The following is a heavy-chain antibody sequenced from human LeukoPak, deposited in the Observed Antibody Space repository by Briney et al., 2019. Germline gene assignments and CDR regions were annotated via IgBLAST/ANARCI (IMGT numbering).Heavy chain of an antibody. Sequence: SETLSLTCTVSGGSISSGDYYWSWIRQPPGKGLEWIGYIYFSGTTYYNPSLKSRVTISVDTSKNQFSLKLSSVTAADTAVYYCASLTYPYSARGDDYWGQGTLVTVSS. CDR1: GGSISSGDYY. J-gene: IGHJ4*02. CDR2: IYFSGTT. CDR3: ASLTYPYSARGDDY. V-gene: IGHV4-30-4*02. D-gene: IGHD4-11*01.